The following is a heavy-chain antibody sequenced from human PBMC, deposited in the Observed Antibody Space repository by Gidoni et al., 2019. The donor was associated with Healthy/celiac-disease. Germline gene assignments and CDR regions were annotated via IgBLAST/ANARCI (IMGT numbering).Heavy chain of an antibody. CDR2: INPNSGGT. CDR3: AREAPWAGTGSTFDY. Sequence: QVQLVQSGAEVKKPGASVQVSCKASGYPFTGYYMHWVRQAPGQGLEWMGWINPNSGGTNYAQKFQGRVTMTRDTSISTAYMELSRLRSDDTAVYYCAREAPWAGTGSTFDYWGQGTLVTVSS. J-gene: IGHJ4*02. CDR1: GYPFTGYY. V-gene: IGHV1-2*02. D-gene: IGHD6-19*01.